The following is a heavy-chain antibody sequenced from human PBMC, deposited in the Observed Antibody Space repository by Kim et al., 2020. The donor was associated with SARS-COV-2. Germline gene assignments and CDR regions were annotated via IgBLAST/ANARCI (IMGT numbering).Heavy chain of an antibody. Sequence: SETLSLTCTVSGGSVSSGSYYWSWIRQPPGKGLEWIGYIYYSGSTNYNPSLKSRVTISVDTSKNQFSLKLSSVTAADTAVYYCAREDGRNIFDYWGQGTLVTVSS. CDR3: AREDGRNIFDY. V-gene: IGHV4-61*01. CDR1: GGSVSSGSYY. CDR2: IYYSGST. J-gene: IGHJ4*02.